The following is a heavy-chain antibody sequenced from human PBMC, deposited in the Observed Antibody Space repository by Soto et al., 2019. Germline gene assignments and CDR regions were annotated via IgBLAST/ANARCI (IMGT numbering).Heavy chain of an antibody. CDR1: GFTFDDYA. CDR3: ARAPHATYYYYYYYMDV. V-gene: IGHV3-9*01. CDR2: ISWNSGSI. Sequence: EVQLVESGGGLVQPGRSLRLSCAASGFTFDDYAMHWVRQAPGKGLAWVSGISWNSGSIGYADSVKGRFTISRDNAKNSLYLQMNSLRAEDTALYYCARAPHATYYYYYYYMDVWCKGPRSASP. J-gene: IGHJ6*03.